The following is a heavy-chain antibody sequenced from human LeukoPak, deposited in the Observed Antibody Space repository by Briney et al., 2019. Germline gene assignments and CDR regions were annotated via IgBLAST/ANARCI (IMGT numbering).Heavy chain of an antibody. J-gene: IGHJ4*02. CDR1: GITFSSYW. CDR3: ARDYVYGDYAYDY. D-gene: IGHD4-17*01. V-gene: IGHV3-74*01. Sequence: GGSLRLSCVVSGITFSSYWMHWVRQAPGKGLVWVSRIDAGGSSTSYAESVKGRFTISRDNAKKSLYLQMSSLRAEDTAVYYCARDYVYGDYAYDYWGQGTLVTVSS. CDR2: IDAGGSST.